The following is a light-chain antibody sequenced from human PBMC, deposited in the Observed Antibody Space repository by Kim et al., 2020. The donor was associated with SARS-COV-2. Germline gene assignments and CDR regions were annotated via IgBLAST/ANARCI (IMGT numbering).Light chain of an antibody. Sequence: QGVTISCTGSSSNIGAGYDVSWYQQVPRTAPKLLIYGNSNRPSGVPDRFSGSKSGTSASLAITRLQAEDEADYYCQSYDSSLSGYVFGTGTKVTVL. CDR1: SSNIGAGYD. CDR3: QSYDSSLSGYV. J-gene: IGLJ1*01. CDR2: GNS. V-gene: IGLV1-40*01.